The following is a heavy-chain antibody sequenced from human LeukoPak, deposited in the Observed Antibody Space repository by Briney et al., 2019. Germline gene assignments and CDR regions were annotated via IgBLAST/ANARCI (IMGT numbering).Heavy chain of an antibody. Sequence: GGSLRLSCVASGFTFSSYAMSWVRQAPGKGLEWVSAFSGSGGSTYYADSVKGRFTISRDNSKNMLYLQMNSLRAEDTAVYYCEKAGSLATPTPYSFDHCGQGSLVTVSS. V-gene: IGHV3-23*01. J-gene: IGHJ4*02. D-gene: IGHD5-24*01. CDR2: FSGSGGST. CDR1: GFTFSSYA. CDR3: EKAGSLATPTPYSFDH.